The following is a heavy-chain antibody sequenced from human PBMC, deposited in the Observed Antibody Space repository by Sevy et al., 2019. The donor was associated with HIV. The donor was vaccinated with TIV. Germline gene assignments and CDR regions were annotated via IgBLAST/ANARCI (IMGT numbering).Heavy chain of an antibody. CDR3: AKEVYSSSWELNFDY. D-gene: IGHD6-13*01. CDR2: ISGSGGST. Sequence: GGSLRLSCAASGFTFSSYAMSWVRQAPGKGLEWVSAISGSGGSTYYADSVKGRFTISRDNSKNTLYLQMNSLRAEDTAVYHCAKEVYSSSWELNFDYWGQGTLVTVSS. V-gene: IGHV3-23*01. CDR1: GFTFSSYA. J-gene: IGHJ4*02.